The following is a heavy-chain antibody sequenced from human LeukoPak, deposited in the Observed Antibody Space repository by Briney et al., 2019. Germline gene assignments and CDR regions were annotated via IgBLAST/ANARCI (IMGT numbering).Heavy chain of an antibody. CDR2: IIPIFGTA. V-gene: IGHV1-69*13. D-gene: IGHD6-19*01. CDR1: GGTFSSYA. J-gene: IGHJ5*02. Sequence: SVKVSCKASGGTFSSYAISWVRQAPGQGLEWMGGIIPIFGTANYAQKFQGRVTITADESTSTAHMELSSLRSEDTAVYYCARIAVAGTYWFDPWGQGTLVTVSS. CDR3: ARIAVAGTYWFDP.